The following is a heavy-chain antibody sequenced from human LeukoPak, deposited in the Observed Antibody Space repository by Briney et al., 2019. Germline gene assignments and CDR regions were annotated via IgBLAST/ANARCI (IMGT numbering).Heavy chain of an antibody. D-gene: IGHD6-13*01. J-gene: IGHJ2*01. Sequence: SETLSLTCTVSGGSISRYYWSWIRQPPGKGLQWIGYIYYSGSTNYNPSLKSRVTISVDTSKNQFSLKLFSVTAADTAVYYCARDNPYSSSPHWYLDLWGRGTLVTVSS. V-gene: IGHV4-59*01. CDR3: ARDNPYSSSPHWYLDL. CDR1: GGSISRYY. CDR2: IYYSGST.